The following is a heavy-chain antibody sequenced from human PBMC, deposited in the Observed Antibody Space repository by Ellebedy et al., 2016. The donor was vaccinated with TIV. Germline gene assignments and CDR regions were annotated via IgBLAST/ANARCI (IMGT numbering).Heavy chain of an antibody. V-gene: IGHV1-69*13. CDR2: HIPFFGTA. CDR1: GGTFSSYA. CDR3: EGGPGSYDLYRY. J-gene: IGHJ4*02. Sequence: AASVKVSCKASGGTFSSYAISWVRQAPGQGLEWMGGHIPFFGTANYAQKFQGRVTITADESPSTAYMELSSLRSEDTAVYYCEGGPGSYDLYRYWGQGTLVTVSS. D-gene: IGHD3-10*01.